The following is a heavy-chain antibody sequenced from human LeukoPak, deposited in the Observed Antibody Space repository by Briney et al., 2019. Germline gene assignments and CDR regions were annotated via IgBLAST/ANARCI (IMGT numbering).Heavy chain of an antibody. D-gene: IGHD6-13*01. CDR2: TYYRSRWYN. Sequence: SQTLSLTCAISGDGVSSNSAVWNWIRQSPSRGLEWLGRTYYRSRWYNDYAVSVKSRVTINPDTSKNQISLQLNSVTPEDTAVYYCVRATRIAAAGTYYFDYWGQGTLVTVSS. V-gene: IGHV6-1*01. CDR3: VRATRIAAAGTYYFDY. J-gene: IGHJ4*02. CDR1: GDGVSSNSAV.